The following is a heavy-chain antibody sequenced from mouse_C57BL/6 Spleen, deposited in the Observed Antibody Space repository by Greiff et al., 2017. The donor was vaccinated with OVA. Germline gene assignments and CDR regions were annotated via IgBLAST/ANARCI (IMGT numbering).Heavy chain of an antibody. CDR1: GYTFTDYN. J-gene: IGHJ3*01. V-gene: IGHV1-22*01. CDR2: INPNNGGT. CDR3: SRAFYYDSY. D-gene: IGHD2-4*01. Sequence: VQLKESGPELVKPGASVKMSCKASGYTFTDYNMHWVKQSHGKSLEWIGYINPNNGGTSYNQKFKGKATLTVNKSSSTAYMELRSLTSEDSAVYYWSRAFYYDSYWGQGTLVTVSA.